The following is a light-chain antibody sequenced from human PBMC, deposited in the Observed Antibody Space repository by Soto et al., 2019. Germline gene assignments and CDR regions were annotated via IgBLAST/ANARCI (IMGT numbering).Light chain of an antibody. CDR2: DAS. CDR3: QQHKSYPVT. J-gene: IGKJ4*01. V-gene: IGKV1-5*01. CDR1: QTIDIW. Sequence: DIQMTQSPSTLSTSVGDSVTITCRASQTIDIWLSWYQQKPGKAPKLLIYDASNLRSGVPSRFSGSGSGTAFTLTISSLQPDDFASYYCQQHKSYPVTFGGGTKVEIK.